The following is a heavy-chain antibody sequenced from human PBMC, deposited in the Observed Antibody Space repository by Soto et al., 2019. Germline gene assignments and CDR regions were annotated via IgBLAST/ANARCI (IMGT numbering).Heavy chain of an antibody. J-gene: IGHJ4*02. D-gene: IGHD6-13*01. V-gene: IGHV1-69*02. CDR2: VLPFLDLT. Sequence: QVQLVQSGSEVKKPGSSVRLSCKTSGDTFSIYTISWVRQAPGQGLEWMGRVLPFLDLTTYSQRFQGRITITADRTTTTAYMELSSLRYEDPAVYYCAPDRATSNWPNFDSWGQGTLVNVSS. CDR3: APDRATSNWPNFDS. CDR1: GDTFSIYT.